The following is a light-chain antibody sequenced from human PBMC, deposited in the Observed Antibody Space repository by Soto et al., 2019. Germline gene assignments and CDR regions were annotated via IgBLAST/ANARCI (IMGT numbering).Light chain of an antibody. V-gene: IGKV3-20*01. CDR1: QSVDTNY. CDR3: QQFSTAPTMYT. CDR2: GAS. J-gene: IGKJ2*01. Sequence: EIVLTQSPGTLSLSPGERVTLSCRASQSVDTNYLAWYQQKPGQAPRLLIYGASTRATGIPERFSGSASGTAFSLTIRRLEPADFAVYYCQQFSTAPTMYTFGQGTKLEIK.